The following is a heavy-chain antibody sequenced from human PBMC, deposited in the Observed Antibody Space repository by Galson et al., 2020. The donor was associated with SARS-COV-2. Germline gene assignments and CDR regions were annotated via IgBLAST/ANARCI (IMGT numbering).Heavy chain of an antibody. J-gene: IGHJ4*02. CDR2: TYYGTTT. Sequence: SSETLSLTCTVSGCSISTNNCFWGWLPQPPGKGLVWLGCTYYGTTTYYTPSLKSRLTISMDTSKNQLSLKLSSVTAADTAMYYCSRDQGYGRSWSIVDPFDQWGQGSLVTVSS. CDR3: SRDQGYGRSWSIVDPFDQ. V-gene: IGHV4-39*07. D-gene: IGHD6-13*01. CDR1: GCSISTNNCF.